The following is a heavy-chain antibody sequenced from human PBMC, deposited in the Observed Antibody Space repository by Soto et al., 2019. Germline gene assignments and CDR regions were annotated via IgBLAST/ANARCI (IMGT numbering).Heavy chain of an antibody. Sequence: QVHLVQSGAEVKNPGASVKVSCKASGYSFTRYGIGWARQAPGQGLEWMGWINAYNGNTNYAQNLQGRLTLTTDTPTTTASTELRSMRSTYTAIYYCAMVDVYVAPSPPDAWGQGTTVTVSS. CDR1: GYSFTRYG. CDR3: AMVDVYVAPSPPDA. J-gene: IGHJ6*02. V-gene: IGHV1-18*01. D-gene: IGHD3-16*01. CDR2: INAYNGNT.